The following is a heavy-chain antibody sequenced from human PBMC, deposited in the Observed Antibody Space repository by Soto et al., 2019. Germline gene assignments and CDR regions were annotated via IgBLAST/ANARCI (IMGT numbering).Heavy chain of an antibody. V-gene: IGHV4-39*01. CDR3: LGYYDSSGYLSDY. CDR2: IYYSGST. J-gene: IGHJ4*02. CDR1: GGSISSSSYY. Sequence: SETLSLTCTVSGGSISSSSYYWGWIRQPPGKGLERIGSIYYSGSTYYNPSLKSRVTISVDTSKNQFSLKLSSVTAADTAVYYCLGYYDSSGYLSDYWGQGTLVTVSS. D-gene: IGHD3-22*01.